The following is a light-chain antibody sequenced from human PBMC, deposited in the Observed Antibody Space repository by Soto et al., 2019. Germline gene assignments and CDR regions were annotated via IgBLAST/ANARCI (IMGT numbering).Light chain of an antibody. J-gene: IGKJ5*01. V-gene: IGKV3-20*01. Sequence: EIVLTQSPGTLSLSPGERATLSCRASQSVSSSYLAWYQQTPGQAPRLLIYGASSRATGIPDRFSGSGSGTDFTLTISRLEPEDFAVYYCQQYGSSPLITFGQGTRLEIK. CDR2: GAS. CDR3: QQYGSSPLIT. CDR1: QSVSSSY.